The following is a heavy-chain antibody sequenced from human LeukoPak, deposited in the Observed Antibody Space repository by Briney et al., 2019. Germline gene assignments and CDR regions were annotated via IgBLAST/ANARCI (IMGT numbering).Heavy chain of an antibody. CDR3: ARGMYSSVWGFDY. CDR1: GFAVSSNH. CDR2: IYSGAGT. V-gene: IGHV3-53*01. J-gene: IGHJ4*02. D-gene: IGHD6-19*01. Sequence: GGSLRLSCAASGFAVSSNHMSWVRQAPGKGLEWVSLIYSGAGTHYADSVRGRFTISRDNSKNTLLLQVNSLRAEDTAVYYCARGMYSSVWGFDYWGRGILVTVSS.